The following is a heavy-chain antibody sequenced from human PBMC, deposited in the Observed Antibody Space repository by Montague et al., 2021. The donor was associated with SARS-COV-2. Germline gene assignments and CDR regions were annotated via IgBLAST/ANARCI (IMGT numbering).Heavy chain of an antibody. V-gene: IGHV4-34*01. CDR3: AIPMVRGFSRAFDI. CDR2: INHSGST. J-gene: IGHJ3*02. D-gene: IGHD3-10*01. Sequence: SETLSLTCAVYGGSFSGYYWSWIRQPQGKGLEWIGEINHSGSTNYNPSLKSRVTISVDTSKNQFSLKLSSVTAADTAVYYCAIPMVRGFSRAFDIWGQGTMVTVSS. CDR1: GGSFSGYY.